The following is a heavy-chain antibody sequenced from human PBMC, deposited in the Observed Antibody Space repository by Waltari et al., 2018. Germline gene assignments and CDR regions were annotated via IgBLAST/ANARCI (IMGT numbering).Heavy chain of an antibody. Sequence: EVQLVQSGAEVKKPGESLKISCQGSGSTFTNYWFGWVRQMPGKGPEWMGIIYPGDSDTTYSPSFEGQVTISADKSISIAYLQWSSLKASDTAMYYCVRQVGTNWFDPWGQGTLVTVSS. CDR1: GSTFTNYW. CDR2: IYPGDSDT. CDR3: VRQVGTNWFDP. D-gene: IGHD5-12*01. V-gene: IGHV5-51*01. J-gene: IGHJ5*02.